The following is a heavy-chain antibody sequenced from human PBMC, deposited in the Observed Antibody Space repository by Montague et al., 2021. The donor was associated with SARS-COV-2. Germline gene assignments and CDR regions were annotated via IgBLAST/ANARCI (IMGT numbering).Heavy chain of an antibody. D-gene: IGHD6-19*01. CDR2: LYYTGGA. Sequence: SETLSLTCTVSGDSIGNWTYYWGWVRQPPGKGLEWIASLYYTGGAFYNPSLMSRVTKSFDTSKNQISLNLASVTAADTAVYYCARVRQWLVPFDYWGQGTLVTVSS. J-gene: IGHJ4*02. V-gene: IGHV4-39*07. CDR3: ARVRQWLVPFDY. CDR1: GDSIGNWTYY.